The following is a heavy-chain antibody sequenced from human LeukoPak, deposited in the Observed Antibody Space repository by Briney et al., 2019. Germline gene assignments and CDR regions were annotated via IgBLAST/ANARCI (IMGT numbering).Heavy chain of an antibody. CDR3: ARALGYSYGYAFDI. Sequence: GGSLRLSCAASGFSFSSYEMNWVRQAPGKGLEWVSYISSSGSIMYYADSVEGRFTISRDNAKNSLYLQMNSLRAEDTAVYYCARALGYSYGYAFDIWGQGTMVTVFS. D-gene: IGHD5-18*01. CDR2: ISSSGSIM. CDR1: GFSFSSYE. V-gene: IGHV3-48*03. J-gene: IGHJ3*02.